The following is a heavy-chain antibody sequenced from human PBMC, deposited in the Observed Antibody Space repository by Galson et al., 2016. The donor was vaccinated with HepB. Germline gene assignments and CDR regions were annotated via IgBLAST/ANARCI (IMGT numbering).Heavy chain of an antibody. J-gene: IGHJ4*02. D-gene: IGHD3-22*01. Sequence: SETLSLTCVVYRASLNNNYWSWVRQPPGKGLEWLGEITHSGDINYNPSLKSRVTMSAYTSSSQFSLKMTSVTAADTAMYYCATLERRPSGHYYFDSWGQGTLVTVSS. V-gene: IGHV4-34*01. CDR1: RASLNNNY. CDR2: ITHSGDI. CDR3: ATLERRPSGHYYFDS.